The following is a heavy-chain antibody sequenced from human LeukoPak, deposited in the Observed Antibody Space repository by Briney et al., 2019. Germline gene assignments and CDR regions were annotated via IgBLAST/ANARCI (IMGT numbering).Heavy chain of an antibody. CDR3: ARHWAAAGIMDY. D-gene: IGHD6-13*01. J-gene: IGHJ4*02. Sequence: SETLSLTCTVSGGSISSGDYYWSWIRQPPGKGLEWIGYIYYSGSTYYNPSLKSRVTISVDTSKNQFSLKLSSVTAADTAVYYCARHWAAAGIMDYWGQGTLVTVSS. CDR1: GGSISSGDYY. CDR2: IYYSGST. V-gene: IGHV4-30-4*01.